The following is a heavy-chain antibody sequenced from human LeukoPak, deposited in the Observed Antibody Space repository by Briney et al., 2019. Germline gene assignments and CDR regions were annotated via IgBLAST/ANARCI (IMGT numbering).Heavy chain of an antibody. CDR2: IYYSGST. CDR1: GGSISSGDYY. J-gene: IGHJ5*02. Sequence: SQTLSLTCTVSGGSISSGDYYWSWIRQPPGKGLEWIGYIYYSGSTYYNPSLKGRVTISVDTSKNQFSLKLSSVTAADTAVYYCARERETEGIMVRGVTIAPFDPWGQGTLVTVSS. CDR3: ARERETEGIMVRGVTIAPFDP. D-gene: IGHD3-10*01. V-gene: IGHV4-30-4*01.